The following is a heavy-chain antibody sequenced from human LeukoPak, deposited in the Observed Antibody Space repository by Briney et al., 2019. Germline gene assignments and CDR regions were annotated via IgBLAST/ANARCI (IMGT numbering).Heavy chain of an antibody. V-gene: IGHV5-51*01. J-gene: IGHJ4*02. D-gene: IGHD3-22*01. CDR3: ARGGGYYYDTSGYFDY. CDR1: GYSFTSYW. Sequence: HGESLKISCKGSGYSFTSYWIGWVRQMPGKGLEWMGIIYPGDSDTRYSPSFQGQVTISADKSISTAYLQWSSLKASDTAMYYCARGGGYYYDTSGYFDYWGQGTLVTVSS. CDR2: IYPGDSDT.